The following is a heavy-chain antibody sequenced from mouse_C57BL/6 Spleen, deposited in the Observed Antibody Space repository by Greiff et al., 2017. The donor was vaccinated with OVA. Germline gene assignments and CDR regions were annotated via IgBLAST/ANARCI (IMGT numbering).Heavy chain of an antibody. CDR3: ALYDGYFFAY. CDR2: INPNNGGT. J-gene: IGHJ3*01. D-gene: IGHD2-3*01. CDR1: GYTFTDYY. V-gene: IGHV1-26*01. Sequence: VQLQQSGPELVKPGASVKISCKASGYTFTDYYMNWVKQSHGKSLEWIGDINPNNGGTSYNQKFKGKATLTVDKSSSTAYVELRSLTSEDSAVYYCALYDGYFFAYWGQGTLVTVSA.